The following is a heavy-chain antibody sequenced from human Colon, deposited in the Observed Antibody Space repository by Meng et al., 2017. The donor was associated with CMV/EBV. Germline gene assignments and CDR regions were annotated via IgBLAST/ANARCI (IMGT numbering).Heavy chain of an antibody. Sequence: GESLKISCAASGFTFDTYWMTWVRQAPGKGLEWVANIKQDGSEKYYVYSVTGRFTISRDIAKNSLYLQMNILSAEDTAVYYCARNPFDSSGYYFDYWGQGVLVTVSS. J-gene: IGHJ4*02. V-gene: IGHV3-7*01. D-gene: IGHD3-22*01. CDR1: GFTFDTYW. CDR2: IKQDGSEK. CDR3: ARNPFDSSGYYFDY.